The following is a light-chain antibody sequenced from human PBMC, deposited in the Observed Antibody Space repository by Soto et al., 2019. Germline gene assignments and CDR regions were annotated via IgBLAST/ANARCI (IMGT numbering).Light chain of an antibody. V-gene: IGLV1-40*01. J-gene: IGLJ1*01. CDR1: SSNIGAGYD. Sequence: QSVLTQPPSVSGAPGQRVTISCTGSSSNIGAGYDVHWYQQLPGTAPKLLIYGNSNRPSGAPDRFSGSNSGTSASLAIIGLQAEDEADYYCQSYDSSLSGYVFGTGTRSPS. CDR2: GNS. CDR3: QSYDSSLSGYV.